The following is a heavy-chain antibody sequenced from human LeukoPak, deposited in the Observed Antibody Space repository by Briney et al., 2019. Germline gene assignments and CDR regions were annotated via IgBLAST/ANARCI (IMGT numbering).Heavy chain of an antibody. V-gene: IGHV1-3*02. D-gene: IGHD3-22*01. J-gene: IGHJ6*02. CDR1: GYTFTSYA. CDR2: SNAGKGNT. CDR3: ARAYDSSGFGMDV. Sequence: GASVKVCFTASGYTFTSYAMHWVRQAPGQRLEWMGWSNAGKGNTKYSQEFQGRVTITRDTSASTAYMELSSLRSEDMAVYYCARAYDSSGFGMDVWGQGTTVTVSS.